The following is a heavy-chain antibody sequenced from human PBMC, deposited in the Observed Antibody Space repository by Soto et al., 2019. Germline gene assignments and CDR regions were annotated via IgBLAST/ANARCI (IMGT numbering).Heavy chain of an antibody. CDR1: GYSISNPIYY. CDR2: IYYTGST. V-gene: IGHV4-31*03. D-gene: IGHD2-15*01. CDR3: AKHIVVVVAATDIDY. Sequence: SETLSLTCTFSGYSISNPIYYWGLIRQHPGKGLEWIGYIYYTGSTYYNPSLKSRLTMSVDTSKNQFFLRLTSVTAEDTAVYYCAKHIVVVVAATDIDYWGQGTLVTVSS. J-gene: IGHJ4*02.